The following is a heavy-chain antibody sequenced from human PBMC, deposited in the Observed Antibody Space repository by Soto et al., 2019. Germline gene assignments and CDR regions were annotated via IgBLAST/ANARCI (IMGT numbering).Heavy chain of an antibody. CDR3: ARSADCRGGSCYFFLDY. J-gene: IGHJ4*02. CDR2: IYYSGST. D-gene: IGHD2-15*01. CDR1: GGSISSGDHY. V-gene: IGHV4-30-4*01. Sequence: SETLSLTCTVSGGSISSGDHYWSWIRQPPGKGLEWIGYIYYSGSTYYNPSLKSRVTISVDTSKNQFSLKLSSVTAADTAVYFCARSADCRGGSCYFFLDYWGQGTLVTVSS.